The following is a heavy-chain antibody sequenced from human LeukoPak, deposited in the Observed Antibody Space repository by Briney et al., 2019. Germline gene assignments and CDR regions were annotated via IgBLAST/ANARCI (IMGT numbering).Heavy chain of an antibody. CDR1: GGTLSSYA. CDR2: IIPIFGTA. J-gene: IGHJ6*03. D-gene: IGHD2-8*01. Sequence: GSSVKVSCKASGGTLSSYAISWVRQAPGQGLEWMGGIIPIFGTANYAQKLQGRVTITADKSTSTAYMELSSLRSEDTAVYYCARGVPSTVLIRTVQIQYYYYYYMDVWGKGTTVTVSS. CDR3: ARGVPSTVLIRTVQIQYYYYYYMDV. V-gene: IGHV1-69*06.